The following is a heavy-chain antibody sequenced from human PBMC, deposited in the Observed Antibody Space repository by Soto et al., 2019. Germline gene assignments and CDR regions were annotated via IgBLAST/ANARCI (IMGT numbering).Heavy chain of an antibody. CDR2: IYSGGTT. CDR3: ARGSGSLYYFHY. J-gene: IGHJ4*02. V-gene: IGHV3-53*01. Sequence: GGSLRLSCAASGFNVSTNYMTWVRQAPGKGLEWVSVIYSGGTTYYADSVKGRFIISRDNFKNTLYLQMNNLRAEDTALYYCARGSGSLYYFHYWGQGTMVTVSS. D-gene: IGHD1-26*01. CDR1: GFNVSTNY.